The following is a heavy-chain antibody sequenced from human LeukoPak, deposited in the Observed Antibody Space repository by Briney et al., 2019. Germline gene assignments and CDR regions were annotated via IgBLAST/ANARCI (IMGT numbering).Heavy chain of an antibody. V-gene: IGHV3-15*01. CDR3: TTELLWFGETRSP. CDR2: IKSKTDGGTT. CDR1: GFTFSNAW. D-gene: IGHD3-10*01. Sequence: GGSLRLSCAASGFTFSNAWMSWVRQAPGKGLEWVGRIKSKTDGGTTDYAAPVKGRFTISRDDSKNTLYLQMNSQKTEDTAVYYCTTELLWFGETRSPWGQGTLVTVSS. J-gene: IGHJ4*02.